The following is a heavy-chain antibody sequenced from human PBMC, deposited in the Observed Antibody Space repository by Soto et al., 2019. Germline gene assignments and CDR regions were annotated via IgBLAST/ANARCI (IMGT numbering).Heavy chain of an antibody. CDR2: MNPNSGNT. CDR1: GYTFTSYD. J-gene: IGHJ6*02. D-gene: IGHD6-13*01. CDR3: ARRGYSSSCYYYYYYGMDV. Sequence: QVQLVQSGAEVKKPGASVKVSCKASGYTFTSYDINWVRQATGQGLEWMGWMNPNSGNTGYAQKFQGRVTMTRNTSISTAYMELSSLRSGGPAVYYCARRGYSSSCYYYYYYGMDVWGQGTTVTVSS. V-gene: IGHV1-8*01.